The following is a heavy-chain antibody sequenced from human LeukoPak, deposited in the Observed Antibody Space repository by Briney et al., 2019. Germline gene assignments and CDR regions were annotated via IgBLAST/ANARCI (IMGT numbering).Heavy chain of an antibody. J-gene: IGHJ6*02. V-gene: IGHV7-4-1*02. Sequence: GASVKVSCKASGHTFNTYAINWVRQAPGQGPEWMGWINSNTGSPTYARDFIGRIVFSLDTSVRTAYLQINSLKSDDTAVYYCAASDGFCSGRDCFSYYAMDVWGQGTTLTVSS. CDR2: INSNTGSP. D-gene: IGHD2-15*01. CDR3: AASDGFCSGRDCFSYYAMDV. CDR1: GHTFNTYA.